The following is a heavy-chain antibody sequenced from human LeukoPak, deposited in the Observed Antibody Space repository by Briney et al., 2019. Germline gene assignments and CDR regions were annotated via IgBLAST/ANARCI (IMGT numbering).Heavy chain of an antibody. Sequence: SGGSLRLSCAVSGFNLNSYAMHWVRQAPGKGLEWVAVIRHDEANSFYADSVQGRFTISRDTSKKLLYLQMNSLRAEDTAVYYCAKEYTPSSPLGELDSWGQGTLVTVSS. J-gene: IGHJ4*02. CDR2: IRHDEANS. V-gene: IGHV3-30*02. CDR3: AKEYTPSSPLGELDS. CDR1: GFNLNSYA. D-gene: IGHD6-6*01.